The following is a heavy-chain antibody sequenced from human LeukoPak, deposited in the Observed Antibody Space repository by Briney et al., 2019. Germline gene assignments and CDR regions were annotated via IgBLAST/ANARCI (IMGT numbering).Heavy chain of an antibody. CDR3: STETAGNY. CDR2: YDPEDDER. J-gene: IGHJ4*02. Sequence: ASVKVSCKAFGHTLRDLSIHWVRQAPGKGLEWTGGYDPEDDERIYSEKFLGRVTLTEDTSTDTAYMELTSLRSDDTVVYYCSTETAGNYWGQGTLVTVSS. CDR1: GHTLRDLS. V-gene: IGHV1-24*01. D-gene: IGHD3-10*01.